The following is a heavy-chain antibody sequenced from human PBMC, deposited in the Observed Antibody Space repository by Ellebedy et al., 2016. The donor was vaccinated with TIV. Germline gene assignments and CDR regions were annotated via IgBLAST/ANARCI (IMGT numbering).Heavy chain of an antibody. D-gene: IGHD2-2*01. CDR1: GGTFSSYA. Sequence: SVKVSCXASGGTFSSYAISWVRQAPGQGLEWMGGIIPIFGTANYAQKFQGRVTITADESTSTAYMELSSLRSEDTAVYYCARPSPGYQLLSALYGMDVWGQGTTVTVSS. CDR3: ARPSPGYQLLSALYGMDV. J-gene: IGHJ6*02. CDR2: IIPIFGTA. V-gene: IGHV1-69*13.